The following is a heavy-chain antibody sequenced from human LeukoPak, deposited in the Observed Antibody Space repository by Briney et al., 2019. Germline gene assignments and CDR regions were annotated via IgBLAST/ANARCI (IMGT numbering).Heavy chain of an antibody. J-gene: IGHJ4*02. Sequence: SETLSLTCTVSGGSISSYYWSWIRQPPGMGLEWIGYLYYSGSTNYNPSLKSRVTISVDTSKNQFSLKLNSMTAADTAVYYCARGVDYYGVWGQGTLVTVSS. V-gene: IGHV4-59*01. CDR2: LYYSGST. D-gene: IGHD3-10*01. CDR3: ARGVDYYGV. CDR1: GGSISSYY.